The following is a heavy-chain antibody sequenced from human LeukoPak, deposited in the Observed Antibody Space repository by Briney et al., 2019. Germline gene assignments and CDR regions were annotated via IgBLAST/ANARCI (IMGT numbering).Heavy chain of an antibody. CDR2: ISWNSGSI. CDR3: AKDTGASMIVVVD. V-gene: IGHV3-9*01. Sequence: GRSLRLSCAASGFTFDDYAMHWVRQAPGKGLEWVSAISWNSGSIGYADSVKGRFTISRDNAKNSLYLQMNSLRAEDTALYYCAKDTGASMIVVVDWGQGTLVTVSS. CDR1: GFTFDDYA. D-gene: IGHD3-22*01. J-gene: IGHJ4*02.